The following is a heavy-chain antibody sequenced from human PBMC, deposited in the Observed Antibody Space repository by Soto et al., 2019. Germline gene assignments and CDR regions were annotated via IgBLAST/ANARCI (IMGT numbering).Heavy chain of an antibody. V-gene: IGHV2-26*01. CDR2: IFSYDET. J-gene: IGHJ4*02. D-gene: IGHD3-22*01. CDR3: TRIPTKLRDSSAYYPDK. CDR1: GFSLSDARMG. Sequence: QVTLKESGPVLVKPTETLTLTCTVSGFSLSDARMGVSWIRQPPGKALEWLAHIFSYDETSYSTSLKSRLTISKVTSKSQVVLTMTNMDPVDTATYYCTRIPTKLRDSSAYYPDKWGKGTLVTVST.